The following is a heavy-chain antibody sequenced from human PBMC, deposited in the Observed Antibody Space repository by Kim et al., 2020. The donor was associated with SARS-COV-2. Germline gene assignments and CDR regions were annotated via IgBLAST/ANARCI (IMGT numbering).Heavy chain of an antibody. CDR1: GGSFSGYY. Sequence: SETLSLTCAVYGGSFSGYYWSWIRQPPGKGLEWIGEINHSGSTNYNPSLKSRVTISVDTSKNQFSLKLSSVTAADTAVYYCARTYYDFWSGYSLDYWGQGTLVTVSS. V-gene: IGHV4-34*01. J-gene: IGHJ4*02. CDR3: ARTYYDFWSGYSLDY. D-gene: IGHD3-3*01. CDR2: INHSGST.